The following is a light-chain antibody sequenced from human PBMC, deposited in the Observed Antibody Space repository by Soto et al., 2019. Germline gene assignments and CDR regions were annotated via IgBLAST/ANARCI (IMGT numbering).Light chain of an antibody. CDR1: SSDVGGYNF. V-gene: IGLV2-8*01. CDR2: DVT. CDR3: SSYAGSSIPVA. Sequence: QSALTQPPSASGSPGQSVTISCTGASSDVGGYNFVSWYQHHPGKAPRLMIYDVTQRPSGVPDRFSGSKSGNTACLTVSGLQVDDEAYYYCSSYAGSSIPVAFGGGTKVTVL. J-gene: IGLJ2*01.